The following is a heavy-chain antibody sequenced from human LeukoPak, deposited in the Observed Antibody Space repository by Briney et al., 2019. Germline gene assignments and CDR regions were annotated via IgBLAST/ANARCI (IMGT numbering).Heavy chain of an antibody. CDR1: GGSISSSSYY. V-gene: IGHV4-39*01. D-gene: IGHD3-10*01. CDR3: ARGYYYGSGSYYTPFGY. J-gene: IGHJ4*02. Sequence: SETLSLTCTVSGGSISSSSYYWGWIRQPPGKGLEWIGSIYYSGSTYYNPSLESRVTISVDTSKNQFSLKLSSVTAADTAVYYCARGYYYGSGSYYTPFGYWGQGTLVTVSS. CDR2: IYYSGST.